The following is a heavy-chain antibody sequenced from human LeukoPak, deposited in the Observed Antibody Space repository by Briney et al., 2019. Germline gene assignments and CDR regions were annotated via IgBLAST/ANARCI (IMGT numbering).Heavy chain of an antibody. CDR1: GYSFTDCG. D-gene: IGHD6-13*01. V-gene: IGHV1-18*01. Sequence: ASVKVSCKASGYSFTDCGIRWVRQAPGQGLEWMGWISGFNGNANFAPKLQDRVTLTTDASTSTAYMELRSLRSDDRAVYYRARDERSAAAGSAYYLDSWGQGTLVTVSS. CDR3: ARDERSAAAGSAYYLDS. J-gene: IGHJ4*02. CDR2: ISGFNGNA.